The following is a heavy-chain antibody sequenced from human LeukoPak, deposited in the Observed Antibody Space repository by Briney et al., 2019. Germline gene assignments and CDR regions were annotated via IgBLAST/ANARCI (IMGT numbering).Heavy chain of an antibody. V-gene: IGHV4-59*01. CDR3: ARAKVGYSSSWYTSDY. D-gene: IGHD6-13*01. CDR1: GGSISSYY. Sequence: SETLSLTCTVSGGSISSYYWSWIRQPPGKGLEWIGYIYYSGSTNYNPSLKSRVTISVDTSKNQFSLKLSSVTAADTAVYYCARAKVGYSSSWYTSDYWDQGTLVTVSS. CDR2: IYYSGST. J-gene: IGHJ4*02.